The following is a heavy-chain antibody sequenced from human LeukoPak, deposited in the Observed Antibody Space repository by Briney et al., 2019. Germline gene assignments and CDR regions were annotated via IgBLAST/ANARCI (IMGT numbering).Heavy chain of an antibody. CDR3: VRGDYGDYTLFDY. J-gene: IGHJ4*02. CDR2: IYSGGST. D-gene: IGHD4-17*01. V-gene: IGHV3-53*01. CDR1: GFTFSSNY. Sequence: PGGSLRLSCAASGFTFSSNYMSWVRQAPGKGLEWVSVIYSGGSTYYADSVKGRFTISRDNSKNTLYLQMNSLRAEDTAVYYCVRGDYGDYTLFDYWGQGTLVTVSS.